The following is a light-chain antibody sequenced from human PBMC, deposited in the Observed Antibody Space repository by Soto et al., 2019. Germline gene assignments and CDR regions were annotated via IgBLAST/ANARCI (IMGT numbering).Light chain of an antibody. CDR3: LQDINYPWT. CDR1: QSFRGL. CDR2: DAY. V-gene: IGKV3-11*01. J-gene: IGKJ1*01. Sequence: EVVLTHSPFTLSLSPGERATLSCRASQSFRGLLAWYQQKPGQAPRLLIYDAYNRATGIPPRFSGSGSGTDFTLAISSLQPEDSATYYCLQDINYPWTFGQGTKVDIK.